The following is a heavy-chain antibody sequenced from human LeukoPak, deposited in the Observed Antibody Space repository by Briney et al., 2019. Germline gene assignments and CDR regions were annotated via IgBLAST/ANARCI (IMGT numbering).Heavy chain of an antibody. J-gene: IGHJ4*02. CDR1: GDSIRSSSYY. D-gene: IGHD4-11*01. Sequence: SETLSLTCTVSGDSIRSSSYYWGWIRQPPGKGLEYIGSIYYSGSTDYNPSLKSRVTISVDTSKNQFSLKLSSLTAADTAVYYCAREGVTKYYFDYWGQGTLVTVSS. CDR2: IYYSGST. CDR3: AREGVTKYYFDY. V-gene: IGHV4-39*07.